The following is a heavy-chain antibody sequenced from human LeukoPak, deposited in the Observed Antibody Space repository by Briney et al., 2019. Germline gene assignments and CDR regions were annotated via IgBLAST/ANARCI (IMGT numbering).Heavy chain of an antibody. CDR1: GGSISSDC. J-gene: IGHJ5*02. Sequence: PSETLSVTCTASGGSISSDCWSWIRRPPGKGLEWIGYIYYSGSTNYNPSLKSRVTISVDTSKNQFSLKLSSVTAADTAVYYCARDRGYCSGGSCYRWFDPWGQGTLVTVSS. D-gene: IGHD2-15*01. V-gene: IGHV4-59*01. CDR2: IYYSGST. CDR3: ARDRGYCSGGSCYRWFDP.